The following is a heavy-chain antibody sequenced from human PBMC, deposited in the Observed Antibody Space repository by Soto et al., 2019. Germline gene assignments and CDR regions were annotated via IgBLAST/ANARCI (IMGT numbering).Heavy chain of an antibody. V-gene: IGHV3-11*06. CDR1: GFTFSDYY. D-gene: IGHD3-22*01. CDR3: ARATYYYDSSGYYGEGCLDY. CDR2: ISSSSSHT. Sequence: QVQLVESGGGLVKPGGSLRLSCAASGFTFSDYYMSWIRQAPGKGLEWVSYISSSSSHTNYADSVKGRFTISRDNAKNSLYLQMNSLRAEDTAVYYCARATYYYDSSGYYGEGCLDYWGQGTLVTVSS. J-gene: IGHJ4*02.